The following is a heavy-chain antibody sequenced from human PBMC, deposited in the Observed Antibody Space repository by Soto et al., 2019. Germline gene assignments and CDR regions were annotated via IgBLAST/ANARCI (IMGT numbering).Heavy chain of an antibody. J-gene: IGHJ4*02. CDR3: ARWAPPLFDY. V-gene: IGHV3-30-3*01. CDR2: ISSDGNHK. Sequence: QVKLVESGGGVVQPGRSLRLSCAASGFNVSAYTMHWVRQAPGKGLEWVAVISSDGNHKYYTDSVKGRFTISRDTSTNTLYLQMNSLRAEDTAVYYCARWAPPLFDYWGQGPLVTVSS. CDR1: GFNVSAYT.